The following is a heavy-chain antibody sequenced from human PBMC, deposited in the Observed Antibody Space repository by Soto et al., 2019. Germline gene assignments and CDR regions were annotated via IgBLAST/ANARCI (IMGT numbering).Heavy chain of an antibody. V-gene: IGHV4-39*01. CDR2: IYYSGST. Sequence: QLQLQESGPGLVKPSETLSLTCTVSGGSISSSSYYWGWIRQPPGKGLEWIGSIYYSGSTYYNPSLKGRVTISVDTSKNQFSLKLSSVTAADTAVYYCARHLNPWSHIDYWGQGTLVTVSS. CDR1: GGSISSSSYY. CDR3: ARHLNPWSHIDY. D-gene: IGHD1-1*01. J-gene: IGHJ4*02.